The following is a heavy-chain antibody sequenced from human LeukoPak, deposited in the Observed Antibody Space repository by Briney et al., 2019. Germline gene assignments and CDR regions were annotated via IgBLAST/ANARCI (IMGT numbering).Heavy chain of an antibody. D-gene: IGHD2-15*01. J-gene: IGHJ5*02. CDR3: ARETYCSGGSCYSGWFDP. CDR2: IYYSGST. Sequence: SETLSLTCTVSGRSISSYYWSWIRQPPGKGLEWIGYIYYSGSTNYNPSLKSRVTISVDTSKNQFSLKLSSVTAADTAVYYCARETYCSGGSCYSGWFDPWGQGTLVTVSS. CDR1: GRSISSYY. V-gene: IGHV4-59*01.